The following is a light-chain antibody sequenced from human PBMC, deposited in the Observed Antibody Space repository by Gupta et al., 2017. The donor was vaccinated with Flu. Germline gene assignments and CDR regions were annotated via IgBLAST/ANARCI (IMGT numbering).Light chain of an antibody. V-gene: IGLV2-14*03. CDR1: SSDVGGYDD. CDR2: DVT. CDR3: SAYITTTLDVA. Sequence: QSALTQPASVPGSPGQSITTPSTGISSDVGGYDDVSWYQQHPGKAPKLMIYDVTNRPSGVSNRFSGSKPGNTASLTISGLQAEDEADYYCSAYITTTLDVAFGGGTKLTVL. J-gene: IGLJ2*01.